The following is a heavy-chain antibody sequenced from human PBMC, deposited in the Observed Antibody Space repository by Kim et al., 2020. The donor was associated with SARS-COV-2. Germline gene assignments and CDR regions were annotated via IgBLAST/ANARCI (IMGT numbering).Heavy chain of an antibody. Sequence: SVKVSCKASGGTFSSYAISWVRQAPGQGLEWMGGIIPIFGTANYAQKFQGRVTITADESTSTAYMELSSLRSEDTAVYYCARDGDGYKKSARNFGAFDIWGQGTMVTVSS. CDR1: GGTFSSYA. D-gene: IGHD3-3*02. CDR3: ARDGDGYKKSARNFGAFDI. CDR2: IIPIFGTA. J-gene: IGHJ3*02. V-gene: IGHV1-69*13.